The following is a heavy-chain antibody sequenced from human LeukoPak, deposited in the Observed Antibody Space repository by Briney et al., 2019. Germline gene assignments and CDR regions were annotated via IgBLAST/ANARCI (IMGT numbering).Heavy chain of an antibody. D-gene: IGHD3-22*01. CDR2: INPNSGGT. J-gene: IGHJ4*02. V-gene: IGHV1-2*02. CDR3: ARVRETSSGYYPFDY. Sequence: AASVKVSCKASGYTFTGYYMHWVRQAPGQGLEWMGWINPNSGGTNYAQKFQGRVTMTRDTSISTAYMELSRLTSDDTAVYYCARVRETSSGYYPFDYWGQGTLVTVSS. CDR1: GYTFTGYY.